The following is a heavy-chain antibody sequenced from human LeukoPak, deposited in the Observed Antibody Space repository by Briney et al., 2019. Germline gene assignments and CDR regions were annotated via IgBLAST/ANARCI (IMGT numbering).Heavy chain of an antibody. V-gene: IGHV3-30*18. J-gene: IGHJ4*02. D-gene: IGHD2-21*01. Sequence: GGSLRLSCAASGFSFSTYGMHWVRQAPGKGLEWVAVISYDGSNEYYADSVKGRFTISRDNSKNTLYLQMSSLRAEDTAVYYCAKEFNRGLPDYWGQGTLVTVSS. CDR1: GFSFSTYG. CDR3: AKEFNRGLPDY. CDR2: ISYDGSNE.